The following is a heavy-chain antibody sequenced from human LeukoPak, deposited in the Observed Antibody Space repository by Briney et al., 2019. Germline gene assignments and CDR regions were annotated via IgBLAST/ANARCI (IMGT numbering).Heavy chain of an antibody. J-gene: IGHJ4*02. V-gene: IGHV1-46*01. Sequence: VASVKVSCKASGYTFTSDYIHWVRQAPGQGLEWMGMIYPRDGSTSYAQKFQGRVTVTRDTSTGTVHMELSGLTSEDTAVYYCAGDQEGFDYWGQGTLVTVSS. CDR2: IYPRDGST. CDR3: AGDQEGFDY. CDR1: GYTFTSDY.